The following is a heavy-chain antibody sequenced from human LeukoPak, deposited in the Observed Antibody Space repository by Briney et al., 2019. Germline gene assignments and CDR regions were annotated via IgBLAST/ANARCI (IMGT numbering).Heavy chain of an antibody. V-gene: IGHV4-59*01. CDR2: IYYSGST. D-gene: IGHD4-23*01. Sequence: SETLSLTCTVAGGSISVYYWSWIRQPPGKGLEWIGYIYYSGSTNYNPSLKSRVTISVDTSKNQFSLKLSSVTAADTAVYYCAMDYGGNSRGFDYWGQGTQVTVSS. CDR3: AMDYGGNSRGFDY. CDR1: GGSISVYY. J-gene: IGHJ4*02.